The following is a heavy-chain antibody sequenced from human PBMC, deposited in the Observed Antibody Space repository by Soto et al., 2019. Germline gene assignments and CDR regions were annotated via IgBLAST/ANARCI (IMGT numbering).Heavy chain of an antibody. D-gene: IGHD2-15*01. Sequence: QVQLVQSGAEVKKPRASVKVSCKASGYTFTGYYMHWVRQAPGQGLEWMGWINPNSGGTNYAQKFQGWVTMTRDTAISTAYMELSRLRSDDTAVYYCARGSVVAATPWFDPWGQGTLVTVSS. J-gene: IGHJ5*02. CDR1: GYTFTGYY. CDR3: ARGSVVAATPWFDP. CDR2: INPNSGGT. V-gene: IGHV1-2*04.